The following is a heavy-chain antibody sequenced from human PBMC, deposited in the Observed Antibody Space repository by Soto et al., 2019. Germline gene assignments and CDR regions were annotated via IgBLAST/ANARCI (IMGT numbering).Heavy chain of an antibody. CDR1: GFTFSSYA. D-gene: IGHD3-10*01. Sequence: EQLLESGGDLVQPGGFLRLSCAASGFTFSSYAMNWVRQAPGKGLEWVSSISGSGGSTYYADSVKGRFTISRDDSKNMLFLQMNSLKTEDTGIYYCTTDYYFGSGTGDYWGQGTLVTVSS. J-gene: IGHJ4*02. CDR3: TTDYYFGSGTGDY. CDR2: ISGSGGST. V-gene: IGHV3-23*01.